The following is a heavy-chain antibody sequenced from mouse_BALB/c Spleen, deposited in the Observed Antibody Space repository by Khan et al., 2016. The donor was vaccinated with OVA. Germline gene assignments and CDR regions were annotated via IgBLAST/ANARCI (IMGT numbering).Heavy chain of an antibody. V-gene: IGHV1-77*01. CDR3: ARGWAAWLPY. CDR1: GYTFTDYS. CDR2: IYPGSDNT. J-gene: IGHJ3*01. Sequence: QVQLQQSGAELARPGASVTLSCKASGYTFTDYSINWMRQRTGQGLEWIGEIYPGSDNTYYNEKFKGKATLTADKSSSTADMQLSSLTSEDSAVSFCARGWAAWLPYWGQGTLVTVSA. D-gene: IGHD2-3*01.